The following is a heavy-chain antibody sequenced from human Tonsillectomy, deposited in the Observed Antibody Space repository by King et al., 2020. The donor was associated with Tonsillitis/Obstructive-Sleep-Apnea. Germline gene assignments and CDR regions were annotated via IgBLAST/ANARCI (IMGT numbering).Heavy chain of an antibody. CDR2: IYPGDSDT. V-gene: IGHV5-51*01. J-gene: IGHJ3*02. CDR3: ATVHVAYCGGDCYDAFDI. D-gene: IGHD2-21*01. CDR1: GYSFTSYW. Sequence: QLVQSGAEVKKPGESLKISRKGSGYSFTSYWIGWVRQMPGKGLEWMGIIYPGDSDTRYSPPFQGQVTISADKSISTAYLQWSSLKASDTAMYYCATVHVAYCGGDCYDAFDIWGQGTMVTVSS.